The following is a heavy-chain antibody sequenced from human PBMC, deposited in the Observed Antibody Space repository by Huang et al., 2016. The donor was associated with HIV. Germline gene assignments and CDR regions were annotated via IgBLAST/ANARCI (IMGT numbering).Heavy chain of an antibody. D-gene: IGHD3-10*01. V-gene: IGHV3-48*02. Sequence: EVQLVESGGGLVQPGGSLRLSCAASGFTFSSYSLNWVRPAPGKGLEWVSYISSSSSTRYYADSGKGQFTISRDNAKNSLYLQMNSLRDEDTAVYYCASETYYYGSGRQYYFDYWGQGTLVTVSS. CDR3: ASETYYYGSGRQYYFDY. CDR1: GFTFSSYS. J-gene: IGHJ4*02. CDR2: ISSSSSTR.